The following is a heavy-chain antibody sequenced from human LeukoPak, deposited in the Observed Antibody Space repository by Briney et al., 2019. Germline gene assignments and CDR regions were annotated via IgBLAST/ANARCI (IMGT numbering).Heavy chain of an antibody. CDR1: GGTVSIYY. CDR3: ARDYSTRPPDYYDSSGYYSRFQH. V-gene: IGHV4-34*01. D-gene: IGHD3-22*01. Sequence: SETLSRTCAVYGGTVSIYYWSWIRQHPGQVLELLGVINHSGSTNYNPSLKSRVTISIDTSKNQFSLKLSSVTAADTAVYYCARDYSTRPPDYYDSSGYYSRFQHWGQGTLVTVSS. CDR2: INHSGST. J-gene: IGHJ1*01.